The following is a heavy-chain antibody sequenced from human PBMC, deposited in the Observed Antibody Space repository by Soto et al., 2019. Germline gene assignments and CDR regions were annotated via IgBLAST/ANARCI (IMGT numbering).Heavy chain of an antibody. V-gene: IGHV1-8*01. D-gene: IGHD3-22*01. CDR2: VNPSTGNR. J-gene: IGHJ4*01. CDR1: GYTFTNYD. CDR3: ARTYHDSSGFYSIDQ. Sequence: GASVKVSCKASGYTFTNYDINWVRQATGQGLEWMGWVNPSTGNRVYAPKFQGRVTMTGDTSISTAHMELSGLRSEDTAVYYCARTYHDSSGFYSIDQWGQGTLVTVSS.